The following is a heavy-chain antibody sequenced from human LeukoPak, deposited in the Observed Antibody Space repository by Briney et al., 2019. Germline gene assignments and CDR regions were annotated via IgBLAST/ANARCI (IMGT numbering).Heavy chain of an antibody. D-gene: IGHD6-13*01. J-gene: IGHJ4*02. V-gene: IGHV3-7*01. Sequence: GGSLRLSCAASGFTFSSYWMSWVRQAPGKGLEWVANIKQDGSEKYYVDSVEGRFTITRGNAKNSLYLQLNSLRAEDTAVYYCARDNMKDGGIAAAGTDYWGQGTLVTVSS. CDR2: IKQDGSEK. CDR3: ARDNMKDGGIAAAGTDY. CDR1: GFTFSSYW.